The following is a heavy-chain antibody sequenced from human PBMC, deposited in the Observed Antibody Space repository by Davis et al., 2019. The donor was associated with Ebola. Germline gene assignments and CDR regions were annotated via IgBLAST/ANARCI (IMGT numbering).Heavy chain of an antibody. J-gene: IGHJ6*02. CDR3: ASNDKLQYYYYYAMDV. CDR2: IYYSGST. V-gene: IGHV4-61*01. Sequence: MPSETLSLTCTVSGGSVSSGTYYWSCIRQPPGKGLEWIGYIYYSGSTNYNPSRKSRVTISVDTSKNQFSLKLSSVTAADTAVYYCASNDKLQYYYYYAMDVWGQGTTVTVSS. D-gene: IGHD1-1*01. CDR1: GGSVSSGTYY.